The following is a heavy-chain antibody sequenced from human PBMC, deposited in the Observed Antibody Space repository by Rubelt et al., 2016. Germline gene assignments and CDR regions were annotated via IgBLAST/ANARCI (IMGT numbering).Heavy chain of an antibody. CDR1: GYIFTSYG. D-gene: IGHD3-3*01. J-gene: IGHJ6*02. V-gene: IGHV1-18*01. CDR2: ISAYNGNT. Sequence: QVQLVQSGAEVKKPGASVKVSCKASGYIFTSYGISWVRQAPGQGLEWMGWISAYNGNTKYAQKLLGRVTMTTDTSTSTAYMELSSLRSEDTAVYYCAREHYDLTLYGMDVWGQGTTVTVSS. CDR3: AREHYDLTLYGMDV.